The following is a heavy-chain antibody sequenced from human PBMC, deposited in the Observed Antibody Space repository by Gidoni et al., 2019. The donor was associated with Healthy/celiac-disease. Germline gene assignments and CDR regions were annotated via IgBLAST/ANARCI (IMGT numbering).Heavy chain of an antibody. V-gene: IGHV3-23*01. CDR3: ARGEVAVAGAFDY. Sequence: EVQLLESGGGLVQPGGSLSLSCAASGFTFSSYAMSWVRQAPGKGLEWVSAISGSGGSTYYADSVKGRFTISRDNSKNTLYLQMNSLRAEDTAVYYCARGEVAVAGAFDYWGQGTLVTVSS. D-gene: IGHD6-19*01. CDR1: GFTFSSYA. CDR2: ISGSGGST. J-gene: IGHJ4*02.